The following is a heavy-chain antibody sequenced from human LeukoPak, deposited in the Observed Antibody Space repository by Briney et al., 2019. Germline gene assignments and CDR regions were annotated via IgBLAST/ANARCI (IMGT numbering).Heavy chain of an antibody. Sequence: GESLKISCKGSGYSFTSYWIGWVRQMPGKGLEWMGIIYPGDSDTRYSPSFQGQVTISADKSISTAYLQWSSLKASDTAMYYCARHTPDNPHDGQWPVSDFWGQGTLVTVSS. CDR3: ARHTPDNPHDGQWPVSDF. CDR1: GYSFTSYW. D-gene: IGHD6-19*01. CDR2: IYPGDSDT. J-gene: IGHJ4*02. V-gene: IGHV5-51*01.